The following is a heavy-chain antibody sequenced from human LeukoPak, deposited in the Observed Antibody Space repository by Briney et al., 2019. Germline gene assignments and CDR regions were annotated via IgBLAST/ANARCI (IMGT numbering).Heavy chain of an antibody. CDR3: AKDAGSGSRPYMDV. Sequence: PGRSLRLSCAASGFTFSSYAMHWVRQAPGKGLEWVAFIRYDGSNKYYADSVKGRFTISRDNSKNTLYLQMNSLRAEDTAVYYCAKDAGSGSRPYMDVWGKGTTVTVSS. CDR1: GFTFSSYA. V-gene: IGHV3-30*02. J-gene: IGHJ6*03. D-gene: IGHD3-10*01. CDR2: IRYDGSNK.